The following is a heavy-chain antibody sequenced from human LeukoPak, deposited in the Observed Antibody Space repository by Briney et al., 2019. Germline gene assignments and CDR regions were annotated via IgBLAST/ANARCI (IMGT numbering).Heavy chain of an antibody. V-gene: IGHV3-20*04. CDR3: ARTLGGSYESDY. D-gene: IGHD1-26*01. J-gene: IGHJ4*02. CDR1: GFTFDDYG. Sequence: PGGSLRLPCAASGFTFDDYGMSWVRQAPGKGLEWVSGINWNGGSTGYADSVKGRFTISRDNAKNSLYLQMNSLRAEDTALYYCARTLGGSYESDYWGQGTLVTVSS. CDR2: INWNGGST.